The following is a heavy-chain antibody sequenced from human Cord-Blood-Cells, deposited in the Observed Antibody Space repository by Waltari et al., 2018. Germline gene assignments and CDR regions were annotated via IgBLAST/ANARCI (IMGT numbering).Heavy chain of an antibody. Sequence: QVQLQESGPGLVKPSETLSLTCTVSGGSISSYYWSWIRQPPGKGLEWIGYIYYRGRTNSHPSLKSRVTISVDTSKNQFSLKLSSVTAADTAVYYCARDPTNIFAQFDYWGQGTLVTVSS. CDR3: ARDPTNIFAQFDY. CDR1: GGSISSYY. CDR2: IYYRGRT. J-gene: IGHJ4*02. V-gene: IGHV4-59*01. D-gene: IGHD2-21*01.